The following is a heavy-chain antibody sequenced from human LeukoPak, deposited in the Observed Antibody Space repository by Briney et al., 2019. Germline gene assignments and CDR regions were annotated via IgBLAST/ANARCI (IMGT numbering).Heavy chain of an antibody. V-gene: IGHV3-21*01. D-gene: IGHD5-18*01. J-gene: IGHJ4*02. Sequence: GGSLRLSCAASGFTFSSYSMNWVRQAPGKGLEWVSSISSSSSYIYYADSVKGRFTISRDNAKNSLYLQMNSLRAEGTAVYYCARDGYSFGHDFDYWGQGTLVTVSS. CDR3: ARDGYSFGHDFDY. CDR2: ISSSSSYI. CDR1: GFTFSSYS.